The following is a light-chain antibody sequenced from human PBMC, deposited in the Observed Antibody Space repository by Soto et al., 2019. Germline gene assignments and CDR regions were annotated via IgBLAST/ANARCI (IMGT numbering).Light chain of an antibody. Sequence: IVMSQSPATLSVSPGERATLSCRASQYIGSDLAWYQQKPGQAPRLLLYGASARATGIPARFSGSGSGTDFTLTISRLEPEDFAVYYCQQYGSSPATFGQGTKVDIK. J-gene: IGKJ1*01. CDR2: GAS. V-gene: IGKV3-15*01. CDR1: QYIGSD. CDR3: QQYGSSPAT.